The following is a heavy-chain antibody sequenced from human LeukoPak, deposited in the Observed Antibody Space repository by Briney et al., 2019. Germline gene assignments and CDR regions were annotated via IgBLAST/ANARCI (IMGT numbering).Heavy chain of an antibody. CDR3: ARDLSGVTGYTYGRGIDY. D-gene: IGHD5-18*01. CDR2: IKKDGSER. Sequence: PGGSLRLSCAASGFTFSSYWMSWVRQAPGKGLEWEANIKKDGSERYYVDSVKGRFTISRDNAKTSLYLQMNSLRAEDTALYYCARDLSGVTGYTYGRGIDYWGQGTLVTVSS. V-gene: IGHV3-7*01. J-gene: IGHJ4*02. CDR1: GFTFSSYW.